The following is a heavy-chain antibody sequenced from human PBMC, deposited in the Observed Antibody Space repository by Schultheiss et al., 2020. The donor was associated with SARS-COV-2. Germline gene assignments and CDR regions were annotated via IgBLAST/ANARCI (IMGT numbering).Heavy chain of an antibody. Sequence: GGSLRLSCAASGFTFSSYWMSWVRQAPGKGLEWVANIKQDGSEKYYVDSVKGRFTISRDNAKNSLYLQMNSLRAEDTAVYYCAREGGNPTVIVPATKLDYWGQGTLVTVSS. CDR3: AREGGNPTVIVPATKLDY. J-gene: IGHJ4*02. CDR2: IKQDGSEK. V-gene: IGHV3-7*01. D-gene: IGHD2-2*01. CDR1: GFTFSSYW.